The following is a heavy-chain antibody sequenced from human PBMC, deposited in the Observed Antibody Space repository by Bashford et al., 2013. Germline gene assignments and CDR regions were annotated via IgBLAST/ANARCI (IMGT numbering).Heavy chain of an antibody. CDR3: ARGAHDPNDAFDI. Sequence: SVKVSCKASGGTFSSYAISWVRQAPGQGLEWMGGIIPIFGTANYAQKFQGRVTMTRDTSTSTVHMELSSLRSEDTAVYYCARGAHDPNDAFDIWGPRDNGHRLL. CDR1: GGTFSSYA. D-gene: IGHD4/OR15-4a*01. J-gene: IGHJ3*02. V-gene: IGHV1-69*05. CDR2: IIPIFGTA.